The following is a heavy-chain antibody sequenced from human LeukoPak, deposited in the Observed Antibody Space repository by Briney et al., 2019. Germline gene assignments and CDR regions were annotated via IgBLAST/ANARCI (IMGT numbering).Heavy chain of an antibody. V-gene: IGHV3-11*01. CDR1: GFTFSDYY. Sequence: GGSLRLSCAASGFTFSDYYMSWLRQAPGKGLEWVSYISSSGSTIYYADSVEGRFTISRDNAKNSLYLQMNSLRAEDTAVYYCATLSSDAFDIWGQGTMVTVSS. CDR3: ATLSSDAFDI. J-gene: IGHJ3*02. CDR2: ISSSGSTI. D-gene: IGHD1-26*01.